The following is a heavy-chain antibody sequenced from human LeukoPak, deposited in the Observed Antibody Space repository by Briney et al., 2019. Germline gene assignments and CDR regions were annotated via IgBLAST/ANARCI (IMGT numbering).Heavy chain of an antibody. V-gene: IGHV3-23*01. CDR2: IRDYGGTT. CDR1: GFTFSSSA. J-gene: IGHJ4*02. Sequence: GGSLRLSCAASGFTFSSSAMSWVRQAPGKGLEWISTIRDYGGTTYHADSVKGRFTISRDNSRNTVYLQMNSLKAEDTAIYYCAKAPGGGNWNWGQGTLVTVSS. D-gene: IGHD4-23*01. CDR3: AKAPGGGNWN.